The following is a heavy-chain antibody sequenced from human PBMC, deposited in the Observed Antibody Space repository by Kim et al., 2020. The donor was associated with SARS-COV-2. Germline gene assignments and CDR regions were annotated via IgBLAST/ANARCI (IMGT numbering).Heavy chain of an antibody. CDR2: INHSGST. D-gene: IGHD2-8*02. CDR1: GGSFSGYY. J-gene: IGHJ2*01. Sequence: SETLSLTCAVYGGSFSGYYWSWIRQPPGKGLEWIGEINHSGSTNYNPSLKSRVTISVDTSKNQFSLKLSSVTAADTAVYYCARGATPPGYCTGGVCYRRLRGGWYFDLWGRGTLVTVSS. CDR3: ARGATPPGYCTGGVCYRRLRGGWYFDL. V-gene: IGHV4-34*01.